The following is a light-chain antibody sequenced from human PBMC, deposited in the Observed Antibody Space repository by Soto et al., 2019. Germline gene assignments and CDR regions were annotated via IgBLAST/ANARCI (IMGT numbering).Light chain of an antibody. Sequence: QSALTQPASVSGSPGQSITISCTGTSSDVGGYNYVSWYQQHPGKAPKLMIYDVSNRPSGVSNRFSGSKSGNTASLTISRLQAEDEADYYCSSYTSSSTLAVVFGGGTQLTVL. CDR1: SSDVGGYNY. CDR2: DVS. V-gene: IGLV2-14*01. CDR3: SSYTSSSTLAVV. J-gene: IGLJ2*01.